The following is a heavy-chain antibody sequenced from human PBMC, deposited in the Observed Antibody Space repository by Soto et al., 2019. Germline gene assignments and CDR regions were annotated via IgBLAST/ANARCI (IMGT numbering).Heavy chain of an antibody. CDR2: LKGKNEGGTT. CDR3: TTRWRGPFDY. Sequence: EVQLVESGGGLVKPGGSLRLSCAASGFTSTNAWMNWVRQAPGQGLEWVGRLKGKNEGGTTDYAAPVNGRFIISRDDAKNTLYLQMNSLKTADTAVYYSTTRWRGPFDYWGQGALVTVSS. D-gene: IGHD2-15*01. J-gene: IGHJ4*02. V-gene: IGHV3-15*07. CDR1: GFTSTNAW.